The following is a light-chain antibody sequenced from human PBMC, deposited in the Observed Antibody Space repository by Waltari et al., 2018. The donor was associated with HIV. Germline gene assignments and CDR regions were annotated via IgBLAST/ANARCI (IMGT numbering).Light chain of an antibody. V-gene: IGKV1-33*01. CDR2: DAS. CDR3: QQYDNLPGFT. J-gene: IGKJ3*01. CDR1: QDISNY. Sequence: DISMTQSPSSLSASVRYRVTITCQASQDISNYLNWYQQKPGKAPKLLIYDASNLETGVPSRFSGSGSGTDFTFTISSLQPEDIATYYCQQYDNLPGFTFGPGTKVDIK.